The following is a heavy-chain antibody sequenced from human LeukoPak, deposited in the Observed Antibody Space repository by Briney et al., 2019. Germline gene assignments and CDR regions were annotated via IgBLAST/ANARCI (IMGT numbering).Heavy chain of an antibody. J-gene: IGHJ4*02. CDR1: GGSFSGYY. CDR2: INHSGST. CDR3: ARGPLRRWFDFDY. Sequence: SETLSLTCDVYGGSFSGYYWSWIRQPPGKGLEWIGEINHSGSTNHNPSLKSRVTISVDTSKNQCSLKLSSVTAADTAVYYCARGPLRRWFDFDYWGQGTLVTVSS. D-gene: IGHD4-23*01. V-gene: IGHV4-34*01.